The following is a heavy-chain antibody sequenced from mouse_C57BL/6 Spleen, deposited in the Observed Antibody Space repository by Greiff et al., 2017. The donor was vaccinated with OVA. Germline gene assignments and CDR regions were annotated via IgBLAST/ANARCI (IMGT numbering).Heavy chain of an antibody. J-gene: IGHJ4*01. CDR3: ARPTDSSGFYYAMDY. CDR1: GYTFTSYW. D-gene: IGHD3-2*02. CDR2: IDPSDSYT. V-gene: IGHV1-69*02. Sequence: QVQLQQPGAELVKPGASVKMSCKASGYTFTSYWITWVKQRPGQGLEWIGVIDPSDSYTNYNQKFKGKATLTVDTSSSTAYMQLSSLTSEDSAVYYCARPTDSSGFYYAMDYWGQGTSVTVSS.